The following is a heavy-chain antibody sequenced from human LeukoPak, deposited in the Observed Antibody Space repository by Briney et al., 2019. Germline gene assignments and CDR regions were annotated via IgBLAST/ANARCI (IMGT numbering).Heavy chain of an antibody. V-gene: IGHV3-23*01. CDR2: ISGSGGST. J-gene: IGHJ4*02. CDR1: GFTFSTFG. CDR3: AKDGGHYDSSGYYLY. Sequence: PGGSLRLSCAASGFTFSTFGMNWVRQAPGKGLEWVSSISGSGGSTYYADSVKGRFTISRDNSKNTPYLQMNSLRAEDTAVYYCAKDGGHYDSSGYYLYWGQGTLVTVSS. D-gene: IGHD3-22*01.